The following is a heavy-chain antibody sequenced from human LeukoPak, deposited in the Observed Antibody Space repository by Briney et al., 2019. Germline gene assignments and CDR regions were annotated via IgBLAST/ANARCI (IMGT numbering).Heavy chain of an antibody. CDR3: AKASGRYL. CDR1: GFTFSSYD. Sequence: GGSLRLSCAASGFTFSSYDMSWVRQAPGKGLEWVSHISGSGDRTYYADSVKGRFTISRDNSENALYLQMNSLRADDTAVYYCAKASGRYLWGQGTLVTVSS. D-gene: IGHD3-10*01. J-gene: IGHJ4*02. V-gene: IGHV3-23*01. CDR2: ISGSGDRT.